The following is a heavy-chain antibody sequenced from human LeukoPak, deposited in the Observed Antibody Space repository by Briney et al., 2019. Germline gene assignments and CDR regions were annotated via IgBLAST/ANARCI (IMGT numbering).Heavy chain of an antibody. CDR1: GDSVSSSTSA. J-gene: IGHJ4*02. CDR3: ARNFSPDFDY. Sequence: SQTLSLTCAISGDSVSSSTSASSWIRQSPSRGLEWLGRTYFRSKWIHDYALSVRGRITTNPDTSKNQVSLQLNSMTPEDTAIYYCARNFSPDFDYWGQGTLVTVSS. CDR2: TYFRSKWIH. V-gene: IGHV6-1*01. D-gene: IGHD1-14*01.